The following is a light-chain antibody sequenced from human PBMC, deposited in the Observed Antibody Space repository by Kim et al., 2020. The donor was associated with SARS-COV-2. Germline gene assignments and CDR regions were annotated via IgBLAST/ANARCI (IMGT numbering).Light chain of an antibody. CDR3: QKNDSAPWT. J-gene: IGKJ1*01. CDR1: QDIANY. V-gene: IGKV1-27*01. CDR2: AAS. Sequence: DIQMTQSPSSLSASVGDGVTITCRASQDIANYLAWYQQKPGKVPKLLVYAASALKSGVPSRFSGNRSGTDFTLTISNLQPEDVATYYCQKNDSAPWTFGQGTKVDIK.